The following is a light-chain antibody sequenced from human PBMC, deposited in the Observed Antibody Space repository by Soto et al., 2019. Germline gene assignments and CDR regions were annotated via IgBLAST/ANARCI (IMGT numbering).Light chain of an antibody. Sequence: QYVLTQPPSASWTPGQRVTISCSGSSSNIGSNTVNWYQQLPGTAPKLLIYSNNQRPSGVPDRFSGSKSGTSASLAISGLQSEDEADYYCAAWDDSLNGLYVFGTGTKVTVL. CDR1: SSNIGSNT. J-gene: IGLJ1*01. CDR2: SNN. V-gene: IGLV1-44*01. CDR3: AAWDDSLNGLYV.